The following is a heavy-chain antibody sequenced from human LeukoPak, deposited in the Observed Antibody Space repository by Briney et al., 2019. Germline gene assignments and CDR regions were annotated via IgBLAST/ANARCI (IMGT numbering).Heavy chain of an antibody. CDR1: GYTFTSYG. CDR2: ISAYNGNT. V-gene: IGHV1-18*01. J-gene: IGHJ4*02. CDR3: ARQYMTKYYYDSSGYFGY. Sequence: ASVKVSCKASGYTFTSYGISWVRQAPGQGLEWMGWISAYNGNTNYAQKLQGRVTMTTGTSTSTAYMELRSLRSDDTAVYYCARQYMTKYYYDSSGYFGYWGQGTLVTVSS. D-gene: IGHD3-22*01.